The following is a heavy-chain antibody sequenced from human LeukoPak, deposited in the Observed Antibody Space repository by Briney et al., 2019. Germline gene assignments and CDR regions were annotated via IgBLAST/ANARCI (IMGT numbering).Heavy chain of an antibody. CDR2: ISSSSSYI. J-gene: IGHJ4*02. Sequence: GGSLRLSCAASGFTFSSYSMNWVRQAPGKGLEWVSSISSSSSYIYYADSVKGRFTISRDNAKNSLYLQMNSLRAEDTAVYYCARAPYSSSWWPNFDYWGQGTLVTVSS. V-gene: IGHV3-21*01. CDR1: GFTFSSYS. CDR3: ARAPYSSSWWPNFDY. D-gene: IGHD6-13*01.